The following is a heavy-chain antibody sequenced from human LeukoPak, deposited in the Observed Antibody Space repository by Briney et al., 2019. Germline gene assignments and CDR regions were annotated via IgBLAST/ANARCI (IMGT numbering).Heavy chain of an antibody. D-gene: IGHD1-26*01. V-gene: IGHV4-39*01. CDR1: GGSISSSSYY. J-gene: IGHJ4*02. CDR3: ARPGIVGAPGYFDY. CDR2: IYYSGST. Sequence: KPSETLSLTCTVSGGSISSSSYYWGWIRQPPGKGLEWIGSIYYSGSTHYNPSLKSRVTISVDTSKNQFSLKLSSVTAADTAVYYCARPGIVGAPGYFDYWGQGTLVTVSS.